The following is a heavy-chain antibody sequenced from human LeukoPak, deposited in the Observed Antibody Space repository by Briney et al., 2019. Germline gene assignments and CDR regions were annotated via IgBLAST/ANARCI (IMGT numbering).Heavy chain of an antibody. CDR3: ARVIGSSGWPLGAFDI. CDR1: GFTFSSYS. V-gene: IGHV3-21*01. J-gene: IGHJ3*02. CDR2: ISSSSSYI. Sequence: PGGSLRLSCAASGFTFSSYSMNWVRQAPGKWLEWVSSISSSSSYIYYADSVKGRFTISRDNAKNSLYLQMNSLRAEDTAVYYCARVIGSSGWPLGAFDIWGQGTMVTVSS. D-gene: IGHD6-19*01.